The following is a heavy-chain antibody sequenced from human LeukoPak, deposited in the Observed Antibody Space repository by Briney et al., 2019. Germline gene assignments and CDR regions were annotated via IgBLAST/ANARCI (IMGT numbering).Heavy chain of an antibody. CDR1: GGSISSGSYY. CDR2: IYTSGST. CDR3: ARTLVRGVVGRGHYYYGMDV. V-gene: IGHV4-61*02. D-gene: IGHD3-10*01. J-gene: IGHJ6*02. Sequence: SETLSLTCTVSGGSISSGSYYWSWIRQPAGKGLEWIGRIYTSGSTNYNPSLKSRVTISVDTSKNQFSLKLSSVTAADTAVYYCARTLVRGVVGRGHYYYGMDVWGQGTTVTVSS.